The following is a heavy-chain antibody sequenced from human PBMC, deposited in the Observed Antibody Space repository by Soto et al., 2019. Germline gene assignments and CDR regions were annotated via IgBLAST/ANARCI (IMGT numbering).Heavy chain of an antibody. J-gene: IGHJ6*02. CDR1: GYTFTSYD. V-gene: IGHV1-8*01. CDR3: ASRYRYSRRSYSGGYYYGMAV. CDR2: MNPNSGNT. Sequence: QVQLVQSGAEVKKPGASVKVSCKASGYTFTSYDINWVRQATGQGLEWMGCMNPNSGNTGYAQKVQGRVTMTRNTYISTAYMELSSLRSEDTAVYYCASRYRYSRRSYSGGYYYGMAVWGQVTTVTVSS. D-gene: IGHD6-13*01.